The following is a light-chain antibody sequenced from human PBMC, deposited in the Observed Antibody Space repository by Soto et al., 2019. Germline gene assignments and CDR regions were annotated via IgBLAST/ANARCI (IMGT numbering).Light chain of an antibody. V-gene: IGLV1-40*01. Sequence: QSVLTQPPSVSGAPGQRVTISCTGSSSNIGAGYDVHWYQQLPGTAPQLLIYGNNNRPSGVPDRFSGSKSGTSASLAITGLQAEDEADYYCQSSDSSLGGSGVFGGGTQLTVL. CDR1: SSNIGAGYD. CDR3: QSSDSSLGGSGV. CDR2: GNN. J-gene: IGLJ2*01.